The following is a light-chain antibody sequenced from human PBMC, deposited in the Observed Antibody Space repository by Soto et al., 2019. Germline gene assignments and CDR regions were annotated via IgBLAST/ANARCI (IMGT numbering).Light chain of an antibody. CDR2: GNS. CDR1: SSNIGAGYD. V-gene: IGLV1-40*01. CDR3: QSYDSSLSGWV. Sequence: QSVLTQPPSVSGAPGQRVTISCTGSSSNIGAGYDVHWYQQLPGTSPKLLLYGNSNRPSGVPDRFSGSKSGISASLAITGLRAEDEADYYCQSYDSSLSGWVFGGGTKLTVL. J-gene: IGLJ3*02.